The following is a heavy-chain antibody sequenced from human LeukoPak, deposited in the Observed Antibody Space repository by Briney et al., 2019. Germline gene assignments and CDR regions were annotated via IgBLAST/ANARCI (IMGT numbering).Heavy chain of an antibody. J-gene: IGHJ3*02. D-gene: IGHD2-21*02. CDR1: GYTFTSYY. CDR2: INPSGGST. V-gene: IGHV1-46*01. Sequence: ASVKVSCKASGYTFTSYYIHWVRQAPGQGLEWMGIINPSGGSTTYAQILQGRVTMTRDTSTSTVYMELSSLRSEDTAVYYCVRVVTPSVYDIWGQGTMVTVSS. CDR3: VRVVTPSVYDI.